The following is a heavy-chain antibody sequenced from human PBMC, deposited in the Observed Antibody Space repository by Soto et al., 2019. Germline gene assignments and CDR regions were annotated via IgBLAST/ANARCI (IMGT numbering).Heavy chain of an antibody. J-gene: IGHJ4*02. Sequence: PXGSLRLSCSAAGFTFSSYWMHWVRQAPGKGLVWVSRINSDGSSTSYADSVKGRFTISRDNAKNTLYLQMNSLRAEDTAVYYCARARFGEFDDYWGQGTLVTVSS. V-gene: IGHV3-74*01. CDR3: ARARFGEFDDY. D-gene: IGHD3-10*01. CDR1: GFTFSSYW. CDR2: INSDGSST.